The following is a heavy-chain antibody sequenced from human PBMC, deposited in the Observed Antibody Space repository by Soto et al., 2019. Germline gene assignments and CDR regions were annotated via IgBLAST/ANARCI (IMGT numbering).Heavy chain of an antibody. CDR1: GFSFSSCA. J-gene: IGHJ4*02. CDR3: ARVSIAVAGIAYYFDY. Sequence: QVQLVESGGGVVQPGRSLRLSCAASGFSFSSCAMHWVRQAPGKGLEWGAFVSHDGSNKYYADSVKDRVTISRDNSINTLYLQMNSLRAADTAVYYFARVSIAVAGIAYYFDYWGQGTLVTVSS. V-gene: IGHV3-30-3*01. CDR2: VSHDGSNK. D-gene: IGHD6-19*01.